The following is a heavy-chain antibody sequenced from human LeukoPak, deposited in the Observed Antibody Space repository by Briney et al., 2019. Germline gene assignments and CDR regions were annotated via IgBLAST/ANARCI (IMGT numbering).Heavy chain of an antibody. CDR1: GFTFTRHW. J-gene: IGHJ4*02. CDR2: IKPDESER. D-gene: IGHD5-24*01. V-gene: IGHV3-7*01. Sequence: GGSLRLSCAAFGFTFTRHWMSWVRQAPGKGLEWVANIKPDESERYYVDSVEGRFTISRDNVKNSLYLLMNSLRAEDTAVYYCVRRRPDKNGYNELDYWGQGTLVIVSS. CDR3: VRRRPDKNGYNELDY.